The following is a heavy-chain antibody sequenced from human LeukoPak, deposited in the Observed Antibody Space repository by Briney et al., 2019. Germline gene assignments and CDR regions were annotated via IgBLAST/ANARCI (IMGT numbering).Heavy chain of an antibody. CDR1: GFTFSSYS. CDR2: ISSSSSYI. J-gene: IGHJ4*02. Sequence: GGSLRLSCAASGFTFSSYSMNWVRQAPGKGLEWVLSISSSSSYIYYADSVKGRFTISRDNAKNSLYLQMNSLRAEDTAVYYCARDNPTSNYYDSSGKYRGDYWGQGTLVTVSS. D-gene: IGHD3-22*01. CDR3: ARDNPTSNYYDSSGKYRGDY. V-gene: IGHV3-21*01.